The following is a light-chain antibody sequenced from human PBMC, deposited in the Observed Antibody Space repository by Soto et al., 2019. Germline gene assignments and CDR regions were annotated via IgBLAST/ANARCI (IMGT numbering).Light chain of an antibody. CDR3: SSYTTSNTRQIV. CDR1: SSDVGGYNY. J-gene: IGLJ1*01. V-gene: IGLV2-14*03. Sequence: QSALTQPASVSGSPLQSINISCTGTSSDVGGYNYVSWYQHHPGKAPKLIIYDVSNRPSGVSNPFSGSKSGNTASLTISGLQPEDEADYYCSSYTTSNTRQIVFGTGTKVTVL. CDR2: DVS.